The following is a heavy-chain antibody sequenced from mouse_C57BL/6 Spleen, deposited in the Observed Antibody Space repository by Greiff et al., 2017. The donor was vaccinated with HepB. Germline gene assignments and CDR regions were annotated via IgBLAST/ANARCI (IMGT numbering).Heavy chain of an antibody. CDR3: ARRGPITTVVAYYFDY. CDR1: GYTFTDYY. CDR2: INPNNGGT. V-gene: IGHV1-26*01. J-gene: IGHJ2*01. D-gene: IGHD1-1*01. Sequence: EVQLQQSGPELVKPGASVKISCKASGYTFTDYYMNWVKQSHGMSLEWIGDINPNNGGTSYNQKFKGKATLTVDKSSSTAYMELRSLTSEDSAVYYCARRGPITTVVAYYFDYWGQGTTLTVSS.